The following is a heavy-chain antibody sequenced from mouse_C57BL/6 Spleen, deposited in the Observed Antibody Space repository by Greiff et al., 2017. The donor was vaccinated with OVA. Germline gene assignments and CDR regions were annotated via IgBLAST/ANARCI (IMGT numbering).Heavy chain of an antibody. CDR3: ASTGDYGSSYLFAY. J-gene: IGHJ3*01. D-gene: IGHD1-1*01. CDR2: ISSGSSTI. V-gene: IGHV5-17*01. CDR1: GFTFSDYG. Sequence: EVKVVESGGGLVKPGGSLKLSCAASGFTFSDYGMHWVRQAPEKGLEWVAYISSGSSTIYYADTVKGRFTISRDNAKNTLFLQMTSLRSEDTAMYYCASTGDYGSSYLFAYWGQGTLVTVSA.